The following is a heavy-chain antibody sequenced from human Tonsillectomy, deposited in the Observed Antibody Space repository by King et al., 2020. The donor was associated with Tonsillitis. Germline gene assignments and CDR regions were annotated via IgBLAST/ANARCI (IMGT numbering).Heavy chain of an antibody. CDR3: ARGQGSGAYDYYYYYMDV. D-gene: IGHD5-12*01. V-gene: IGHV4-4*02. J-gene: IGHJ6*03. CDR1: GGFISSNNW. Sequence: QLQESGPGLVKPSGTLSLTCAVSGGFISSNNWWSWVRQPPGKGLEWIGEIYHSWPTNSNPSLKSRVTISVDNSKNQFSLKLSSETAADTAVYYCARGQGSGAYDYYYYYMDVWGKGTTVTVSS. CDR2: IYHSWPT.